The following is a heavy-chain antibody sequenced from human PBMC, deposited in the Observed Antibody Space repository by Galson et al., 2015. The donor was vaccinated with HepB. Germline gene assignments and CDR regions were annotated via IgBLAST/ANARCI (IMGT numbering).Heavy chain of an antibody. Sequence: SVKVSCKASGYTFNIYGINWVRQAPGQGLEWMGWISTYNGKTNYAQGLQGRVTMTTDSSTSTAYMELRSLRSDDTAVYYCARGAVTPELLYGMDVWGQGTTVTVSS. J-gene: IGHJ6*02. CDR2: ISTYNGKT. CDR3: ARGAVTPELLYGMDV. CDR1: GYTFNIYG. V-gene: IGHV1-18*04. D-gene: IGHD3-10*01.